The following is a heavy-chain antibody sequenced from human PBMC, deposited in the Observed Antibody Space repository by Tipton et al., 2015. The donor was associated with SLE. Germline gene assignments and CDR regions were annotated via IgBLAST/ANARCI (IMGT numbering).Heavy chain of an antibody. D-gene: IGHD2-15*01. CDR2: ISYSGTT. Sequence: TLSLTCAVYGESLRHYFWTWIRQVPGKGLEWLGTISYSGTTYYNPSLKSRVTISLDTSKNQFSLKLSSVTAADTAVYYCARDQAKDPVVVAVNHDAFDIWGQGTMVTVSS. CDR3: ARDQAKDPVVVAVNHDAFDI. J-gene: IGHJ3*02. V-gene: IGHV4-34*01. CDR1: GESLRHYF.